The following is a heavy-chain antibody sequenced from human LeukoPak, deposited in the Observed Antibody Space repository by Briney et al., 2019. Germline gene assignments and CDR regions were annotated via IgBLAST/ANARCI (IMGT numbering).Heavy chain of an antibody. J-gene: IGHJ6*02. Sequence: GASVKVSCKASGGTFSSYAISWVRQAPGQGLEWMGRIFPIFDIANYAQKFQGRVTLTADKSTSTAYMELSSLRSEDTAVYYCASRYCSSTSCYKGSYYYYGMDVWGQGTTVTVSS. CDR3: ASRYCSSTSCYKGSYYYYGMDV. CDR1: GGTFSSYA. V-gene: IGHV1-69*04. D-gene: IGHD2-2*02. CDR2: IFPIFDIA.